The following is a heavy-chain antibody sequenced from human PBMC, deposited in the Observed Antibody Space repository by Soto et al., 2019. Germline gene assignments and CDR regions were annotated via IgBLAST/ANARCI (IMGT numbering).Heavy chain of an antibody. CDR2: TRNKANSYTT. V-gene: IGHV3-72*01. CDR3: ARVGCAARYLDD. Sequence: GGSLRLYCAASGFTFSDNYMDWVRQAPGKGLEWVGRTRNKANSYTTEYAASVKGRFTISRDDSKNSLYLQMNSLKTEDTAVYYCARVGCAARYLDDWGQGTLVTVSS. CDR1: GFTFSDNY. J-gene: IGHJ4*02. D-gene: IGHD6-6*01.